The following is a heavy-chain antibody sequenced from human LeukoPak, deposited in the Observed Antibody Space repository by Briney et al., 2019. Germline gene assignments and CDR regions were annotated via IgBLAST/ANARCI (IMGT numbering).Heavy chain of an antibody. V-gene: IGHV1-69*04. J-gene: IGHJ4*02. CDR1: GGTFSSYA. Sequence: SVKVSCKASGGTFSSYAISWVRQAPGQGLEWMGRIIPILGIADYAQKFQGRVTITADKSTSTAYMELSSLRSEDTAVYYCARGFRMVQGVPPDYWGQGTLVTVSS. CDR2: IIPILGIA. D-gene: IGHD3-10*01. CDR3: ARGFRMVQGVPPDY.